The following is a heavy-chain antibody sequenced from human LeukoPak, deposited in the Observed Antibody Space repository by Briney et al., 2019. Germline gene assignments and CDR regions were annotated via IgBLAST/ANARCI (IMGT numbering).Heavy chain of an antibody. J-gene: IGHJ4*02. CDR1: GFTFSSYA. D-gene: IGHD3-3*01. V-gene: IGHV3-23*01. CDR3: AKDLSDSEWLSD. CDR2: ISGSGGRT. Sequence: PGGSLRLSCAASGFTFSSYAMSWVRQAPGKGLEWVSGISGSGGRTYYADSVKGRFTISRDNSKNTLYLQMNSLRAEDTAVYYCAKDLSDSEWLSDWGQGTLVTVSS.